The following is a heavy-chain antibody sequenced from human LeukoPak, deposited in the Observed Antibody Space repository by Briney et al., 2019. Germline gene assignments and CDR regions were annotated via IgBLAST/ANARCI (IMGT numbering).Heavy chain of an antibody. CDR3: ATGITVAASLDS. CDR1: GDSLNELS. CDR2: FEVEDDEI. J-gene: IGHJ4*02. D-gene: IGHD6-19*01. Sequence: ASVKVSCKVSGDSLNELSMHWVRQRPGKGLEWMGRFEVEDDEIMYAQKLQGRVTMTGDTSTDTAYMELSSLTSADTAVYYCATGITVAASLDSWGQGTLVTVSS. V-gene: IGHV1-24*01.